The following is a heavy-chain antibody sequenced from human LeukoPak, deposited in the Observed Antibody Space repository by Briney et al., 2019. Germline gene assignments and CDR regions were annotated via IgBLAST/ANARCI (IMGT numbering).Heavy chain of an antibody. CDR1: GFTFSSNA. V-gene: IGHV3-23*01. J-gene: IGHJ4*02. D-gene: IGHD6-19*01. CDR2: ISGSGGST. CDR3: ARDLRSHQAGAFDY. Sequence: GGSLRLSCVVSGFTFSSNAMNWVRQAPGKGLEWVSAISGSGGSTYYTDSVKGRFTMSRDNSKNTLYLQMNSLRAEDTAIYFCARDLRSHQAGAFDYWGQGTLVTVSS.